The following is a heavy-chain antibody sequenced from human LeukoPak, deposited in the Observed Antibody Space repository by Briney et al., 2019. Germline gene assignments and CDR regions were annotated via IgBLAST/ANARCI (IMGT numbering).Heavy chain of an antibody. CDR1: GFTFSSYA. CDR3: ARDVYDSSGYYALEY. Sequence: PTGGSLRLSCAASGFTFSSYAMGWVRQAPGKGLEWVSAISGSGGSTYYADSVRGRFTISRDNAKDSLYLQMNSLRAEDTAVYYCARDVYDSSGYYALEYWGQGALVTVSS. D-gene: IGHD3-22*01. J-gene: IGHJ4*02. V-gene: IGHV3-23*01. CDR2: ISGSGGST.